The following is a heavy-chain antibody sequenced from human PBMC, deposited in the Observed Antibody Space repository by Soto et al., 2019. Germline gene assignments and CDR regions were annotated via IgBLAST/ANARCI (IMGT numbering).Heavy chain of an antibody. Sequence: QVQLVQSGAEVKKPGASVKVSCKASGYTFTSYAMHWVRQAPGQRLEWMGWINAGNGNTKYSQKFKGRVTITRDTSASTAYMELSSLRSEDTAVYYCARGGSAAAGTADYWGQGTLVTVSS. V-gene: IGHV1-3*01. CDR1: GYTFTSYA. D-gene: IGHD6-13*01. J-gene: IGHJ4*02. CDR2: INAGNGNT. CDR3: ARGGSAAAGTADY.